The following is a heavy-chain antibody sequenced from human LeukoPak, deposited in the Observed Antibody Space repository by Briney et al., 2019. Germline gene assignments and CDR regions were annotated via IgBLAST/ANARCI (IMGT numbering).Heavy chain of an antibody. Sequence: SETLSLTCAVYGGSFSGYYWRWIRQPPGEGLEWIGEINHSGSTNYNPSLKSRVTISVDTSKNQFSLKLSSVTAADTAVYYCARHSSGYYYYYYYYMDVWGKGTTVTVSS. CDR1: GGSFSGYY. J-gene: IGHJ6*03. V-gene: IGHV4-34*01. CDR3: ARHSSGYYYYYYYYMDV. CDR2: INHSGST. D-gene: IGHD3-22*01.